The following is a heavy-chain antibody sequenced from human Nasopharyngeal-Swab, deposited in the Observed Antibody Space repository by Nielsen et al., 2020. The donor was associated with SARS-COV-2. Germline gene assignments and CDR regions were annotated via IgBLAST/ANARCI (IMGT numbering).Heavy chain of an antibody. Sequence: SETLSLTCTVSGGSISSYYWSWIRQPPGKGLEWIGEINHSGSTNYNPSLKSRVTISVDTSKNQFSLKLSSVTAADTAVYYCARVRGVYVWGSYRNYYFDYWGQGTLVTVSS. CDR3: ARVRGVYVWGSYRNYYFDY. CDR2: INHSGST. V-gene: IGHV4-34*01. D-gene: IGHD3-16*02. CDR1: GGSISSYY. J-gene: IGHJ4*02.